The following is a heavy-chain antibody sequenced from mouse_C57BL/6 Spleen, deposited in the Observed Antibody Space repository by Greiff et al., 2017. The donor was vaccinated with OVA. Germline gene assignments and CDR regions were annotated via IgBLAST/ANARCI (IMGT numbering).Heavy chain of an antibody. CDR3: ARAYGYDLWFAY. CDR2: INPNNGGT. D-gene: IGHD2-2*01. J-gene: IGHJ3*01. CDR1: GYTFTDYY. V-gene: IGHV1-26*01. Sequence: VQLQQSGPELVKPGASVKISCKASGYTFTDYYMNWVKQSHGKSLEWIGDINPNNGGTSYNQKCKGKATLTVDKSSSTAYMELRSLTSEDSAVYYCARAYGYDLWFAYWGQGTLVTVSA.